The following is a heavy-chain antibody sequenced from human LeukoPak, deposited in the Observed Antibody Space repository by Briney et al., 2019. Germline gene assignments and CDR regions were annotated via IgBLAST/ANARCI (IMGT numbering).Heavy chain of an antibody. Sequence: SETLSLTCNISEGSISHDYWVWVRQPPGKGLEWIAYIDYSGYTDYNPSVKSRVTMTIDTSKGQFTLHLRSVSAADTAIYYCTTCAPNRYWFAPWGQGIQVTVSS. V-gene: IGHV4-59*08. D-gene: IGHD2-2*01. CDR3: TTCAPNRYWFAP. CDR1: EGSISHDY. J-gene: IGHJ5*02. CDR2: IDYSGYT.